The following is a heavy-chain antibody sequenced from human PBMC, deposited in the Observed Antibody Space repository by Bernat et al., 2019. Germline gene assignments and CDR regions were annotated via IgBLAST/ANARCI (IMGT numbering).Heavy chain of an antibody. D-gene: IGHD2-15*01. Sequence: EVQLVDSGGGLVQPGGSLRLSCAASGFTFSSYWMHWVRQAPGKGLVWVSRINSDGSSTSYADSVKGRFTISRDNAKNTLYLQMNSLRAEDTAVYYCARGAYCSGGSCLYYYYYMDVWGKGTTVTVSS. CDR1: GFTFSSYW. CDR3: ARGAYCSGGSCLYYYYYMDV. V-gene: IGHV3-74*02. J-gene: IGHJ6*03. CDR2: INSDGSST.